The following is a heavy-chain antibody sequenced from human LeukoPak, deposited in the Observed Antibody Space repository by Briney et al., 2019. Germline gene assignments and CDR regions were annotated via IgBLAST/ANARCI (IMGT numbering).Heavy chain of an antibody. D-gene: IGHD4-11*01. Sequence: ASAKVSCKASGYTFTGFYIHWVRQAPGQGLEWMGWINPKSGGTNSAQKFQGRVTMTRDTSISTAYMELSSLRSDDTAVYYCARDPIDYIGGIDYWGQGTLVTVSS. CDR1: GYTFTGFY. CDR2: INPKSGGT. J-gene: IGHJ4*02. CDR3: ARDPIDYIGGIDY. V-gene: IGHV1-2*02.